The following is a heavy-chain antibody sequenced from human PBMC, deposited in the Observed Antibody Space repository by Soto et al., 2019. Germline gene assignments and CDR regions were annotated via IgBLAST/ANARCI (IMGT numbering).Heavy chain of an antibody. V-gene: IGHV3-15*01. CDR3: ITGLGESYSRFAY. D-gene: IGHD1-26*01. CDR1: GFIFSNAW. CDR2: IKAKTDGGTT. Sequence: PGGSLRLSCAASGFIFSNAWMSWVRQAPGKGLEWVGRIKAKTDGGTTDYAAPVKGRFTISRDDSKNTLYLQMNSLETEDTAVYFCITGLGESYSRFAYWGQGTLVTAPQ. J-gene: IGHJ4*02.